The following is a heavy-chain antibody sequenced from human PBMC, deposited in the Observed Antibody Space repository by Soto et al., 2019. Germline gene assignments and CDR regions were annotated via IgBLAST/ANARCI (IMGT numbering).Heavy chain of an antibody. CDR2: IYSGGST. CDR3: ARDYPINYGDYDYYYYYGMGV. D-gene: IGHD4-17*01. Sequence: GGSLRLSCAASGFTVSSNYMSWVRQAPGKGLEWVSVIYSGGSTYYADSVKGRFTISRDNSKNTLYLQMNSLRAEDTAVYYCARDYPINYGDYDYYYYYGMGVWGQGTTVTVSS. CDR1: GFTVSSNY. J-gene: IGHJ6*02. V-gene: IGHV3-53*01.